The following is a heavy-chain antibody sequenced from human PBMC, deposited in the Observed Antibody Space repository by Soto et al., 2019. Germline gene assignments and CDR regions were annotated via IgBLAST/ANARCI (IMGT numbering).Heavy chain of an antibody. CDR1: GGSISSYY. J-gene: IGHJ4*02. CDR3: ARADDSSGYYYGSYDY. V-gene: IGHV4-59*01. CDR2: IYYSGST. Sequence: SETLSLTCTVSGGSISSYYWSWIRQPPGKGLEWIGYIYYSGSTNYNPSLKSRVTISVDTSKNQFSLKLSSVTAADTAVYYCARADDSSGYYYGSYDYWGQGTLVTVSS. D-gene: IGHD3-22*01.